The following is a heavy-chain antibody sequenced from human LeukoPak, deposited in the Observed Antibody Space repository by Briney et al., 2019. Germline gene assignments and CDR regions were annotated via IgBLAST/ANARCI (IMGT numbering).Heavy chain of an antibody. D-gene: IGHD2-2*01. Sequence: ASVKVSCKASGYTFTGYYMHWVRQAPGQGLEWMGWINPNSGGTNYAQKLQGRVTMTTDTSTSTAYMELRSLRSDDTAVYYCARDAIYCSTTSCSSNWFDPWGQGTLVTVSS. CDR1: GYTFTGYY. V-gene: IGHV1-2*02. CDR3: ARDAIYCSTTSCSSNWFDP. J-gene: IGHJ5*02. CDR2: INPNSGGT.